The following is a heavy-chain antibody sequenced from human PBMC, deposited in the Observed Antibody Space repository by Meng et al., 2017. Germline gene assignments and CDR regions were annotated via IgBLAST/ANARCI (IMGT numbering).Heavy chain of an antibody. D-gene: IGHD1-26*01. CDR2: ISAYNGNT. CDR1: GYTFTSYG. J-gene: IGHJ5*02. V-gene: IGHV1-18*01. CDR3: ARDRVVGATSWFDP. Sequence: ASVNVSCKASGYTFTSYGISWVRQAPGQGLEWMGWISAYNGNTNYAQKLQGRVTISRDTSASTAYMEMSSLRSEDTAVYYCARDRVVGATSWFDPWGQGTRVTVSS.